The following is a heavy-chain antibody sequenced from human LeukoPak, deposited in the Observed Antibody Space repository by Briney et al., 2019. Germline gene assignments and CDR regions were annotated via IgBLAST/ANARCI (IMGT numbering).Heavy chain of an antibody. Sequence: PGGSLRLSCAASGFTFSSFEMNWVRQAPGKGLEWISYFSSSGNLIYYADSVKGRFTISRDNAKNSLFLQMNSLRADDTAVYHCAKAGWYSAKTYATYDDAYDIWGQGTMVTVSS. CDR3: AKAGWYSAKTYATYDDAYDI. CDR1: GFTFSSFE. CDR2: FSSSGNLI. J-gene: IGHJ3*02. D-gene: IGHD1-26*01. V-gene: IGHV3-48*03.